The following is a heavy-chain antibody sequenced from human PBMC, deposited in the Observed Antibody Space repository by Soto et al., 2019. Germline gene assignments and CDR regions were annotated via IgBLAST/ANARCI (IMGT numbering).Heavy chain of an antibody. Sequence: SSEALSLTCAVSCGSISSGGYFWSLVRQPPGKGLEWIGYIYHSGSTYYNPSLKSLVTISVDRSKNQFSLKLSSVTAADTAVYYCHRVPSPWGQGTLVTVSS. CDR1: CGSISSGGYF. CDR2: IYHSGST. V-gene: IGHV4-30-2*01. J-gene: IGHJ5*02. CDR3: HRVPSP.